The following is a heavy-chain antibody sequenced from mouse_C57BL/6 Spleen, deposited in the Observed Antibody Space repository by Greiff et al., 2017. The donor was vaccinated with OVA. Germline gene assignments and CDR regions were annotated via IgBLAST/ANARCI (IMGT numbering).Heavy chain of an antibody. D-gene: IGHD2-5*01. V-gene: IGHV1-15*01. CDR2: IDPETGGT. Sequence: VQLQQSGAELVRPGASVTLSCKASGYTFTDYEMHWVKQTPVHGLEWIGAIDPETGGTAYNQKFKGKAILTADKSSSTAYMELRSLTSDDSAVYYCTRSPSYYSKAWFAYWGQGTLVTVSA. J-gene: IGHJ3*01. CDR1: GYTFTDYE. CDR3: TRSPSYYSKAWFAY.